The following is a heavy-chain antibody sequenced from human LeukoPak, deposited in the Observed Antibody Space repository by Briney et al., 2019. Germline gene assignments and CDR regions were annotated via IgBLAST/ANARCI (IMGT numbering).Heavy chain of an antibody. CDR1: GFAFSSHA. CDR2: ISATGTNT. CDR3: AKETGNGRTNWFDP. Sequence: GGSLRLPCAASGFAFSSHAVTWVRQAPGKGLEWVSTISATGTNTYYTDSVKGRFTISRDKSTNTLYLQMNSLRVDDTAVYYCAKETGNGRTNWFDPWGQGTLVTVSS. J-gene: IGHJ5*02. V-gene: IGHV3-23*01. D-gene: IGHD2-8*01.